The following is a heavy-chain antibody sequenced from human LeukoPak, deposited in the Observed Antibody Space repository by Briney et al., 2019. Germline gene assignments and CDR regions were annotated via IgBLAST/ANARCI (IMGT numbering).Heavy chain of an antibody. J-gene: IGHJ6*03. CDR3: APPVRHAPDPRLYYYYMDV. CDR1: GFTFRRYG. D-gene: IGHD1-14*01. Sequence: GTLRLSCAASGFTFRRYGMNWVRQAPGKGLEWVSAISGSGGSTYYGDSVKGRFTISRDNSKNTLYLQMNSLRAEDTAVYYCAPPVRHAPDPRLYYYYMDVWGKGTTVTISS. V-gene: IGHV3-23*01. CDR2: ISGSGGST.